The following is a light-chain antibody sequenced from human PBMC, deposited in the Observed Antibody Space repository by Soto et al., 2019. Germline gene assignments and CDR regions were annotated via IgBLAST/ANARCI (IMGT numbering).Light chain of an antibody. J-gene: IGKJ1*01. CDR2: GAS. V-gene: IGKV3-15*01. CDR1: QSVSSN. CDR3: QQYNNWPQGT. Sequence: EIVMTQSPATLSVSPGERATISCRASQSVSSNLAWYQQKPGQAPRLLIYGASTRATGIPARFSGSGSATEFTLTISSLQSEDFAVYYCQQYNNWPQGTFGQGTKVEIK.